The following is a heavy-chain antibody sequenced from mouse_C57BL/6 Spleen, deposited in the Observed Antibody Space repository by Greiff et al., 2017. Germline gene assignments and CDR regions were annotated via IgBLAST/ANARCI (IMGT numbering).Heavy chain of an antibody. CDR2: ISSGSSSI. V-gene: IGHV5-17*01. Sequence: DVHLVESGGGLVKPGGSLKLSCAASGFTFSDYGMHWVRQAPEKGLEWVAYISSGSSSIYYADTVKGRFTISRDNAKNTLFLQMTSLRSEDTAMYYCARGWVDYAMDYWGQGTSVTVSS. J-gene: IGHJ4*01. D-gene: IGHD1-1*02. CDR1: GFTFSDYG. CDR3: ARGWVDYAMDY.